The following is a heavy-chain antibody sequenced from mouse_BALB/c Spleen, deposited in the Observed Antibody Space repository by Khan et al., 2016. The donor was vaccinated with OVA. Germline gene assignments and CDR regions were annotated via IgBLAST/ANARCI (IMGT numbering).Heavy chain of an antibody. D-gene: IGHD1-1*01. CDR3: ASVYGGDFDY. Sequence: EVQLQESGPGLVKPSQSLSLTCTVTGYSITSDYAWNWLRQFPGNKLEWMGFISYSGNTNYNPSLKSRASITRDTSKNQFFLHLNSVTTEDTATYYCASVYGGDFDYWGQGTTLTVSS. J-gene: IGHJ2*01. CDR2: ISYSGNT. V-gene: IGHV3-2*02. CDR1: GYSITSDYA.